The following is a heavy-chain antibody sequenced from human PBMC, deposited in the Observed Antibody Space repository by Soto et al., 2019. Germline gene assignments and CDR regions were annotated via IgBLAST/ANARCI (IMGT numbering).Heavy chain of an antibody. D-gene: IGHD3-3*01. V-gene: IGHV4-34*01. J-gene: IGHJ4*02. CDR1: GGSFSGYY. Sequence: QVQLQQWGAGLLKPSETLSLTCAVYGGSFSGYYWSWIRQPPGKGLEWIGEINHSGSTNYNPSLKSRVTISGDTSKNQFSLKLSSVTTADTAVYYCARNDFWSGYHPTYLTNWGQGTLVTVSS. CDR3: ARNDFWSGYHPTYLTN. CDR2: INHSGST.